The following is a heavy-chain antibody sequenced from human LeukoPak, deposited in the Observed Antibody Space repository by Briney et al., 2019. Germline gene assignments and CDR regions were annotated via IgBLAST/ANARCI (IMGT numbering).Heavy chain of an antibody. J-gene: IGHJ4*02. CDR2: IYYSGST. CDR3: ARLARRYYFDY. Sequence: PSETLSLTCTVSGDPISSYYWSWIRQPPGKGLEWIGYIYYSGSTNYNPSLKSRVTISVDTSKNQFSLKLSSVTAADTAVYYCARLARRYYFDYWGQGTLVTVSS. V-gene: IGHV4-59*01. CDR1: GDPISSYY.